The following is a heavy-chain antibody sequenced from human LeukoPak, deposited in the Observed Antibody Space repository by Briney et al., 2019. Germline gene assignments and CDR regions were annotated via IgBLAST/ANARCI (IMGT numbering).Heavy chain of an antibody. CDR2: ISYDGSNK. Sequence: PGRSLRPSCAASGFTFSSYAMHWVRQAPGKGLEWVAVISYDGSNKYYADSVKGRFTIPRDNSKNTLYLQMNSLRAEDTAVYYCARLRSLRQLVQHFDYWGQGTLVTVSS. CDR3: ARLRSLRQLVQHFDY. CDR1: GFTFSSYA. V-gene: IGHV3-30-3*01. D-gene: IGHD6-6*01. J-gene: IGHJ4*02.